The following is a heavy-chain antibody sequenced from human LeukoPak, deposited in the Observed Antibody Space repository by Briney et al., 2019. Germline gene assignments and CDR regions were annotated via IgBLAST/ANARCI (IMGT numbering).Heavy chain of an antibody. CDR3: ARETREDYYYYYYMDV. CDR1: GFTFSSYS. V-gene: IGHV3-48*04. Sequence: PGGSLRLSCAASGFTFSSYSMHWVRQAPGKGLEWVSYISISSSTIYYADSVKGRFTISRGNAKNSLYLQMNSLRAEATAVYYCARETREDYYYYYYMDVWGKGTTVTVSS. J-gene: IGHJ6*03. CDR2: ISISSSTI. D-gene: IGHD5-24*01.